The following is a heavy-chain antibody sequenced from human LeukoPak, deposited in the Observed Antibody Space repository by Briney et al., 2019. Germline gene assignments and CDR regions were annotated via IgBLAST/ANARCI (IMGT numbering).Heavy chain of an antibody. CDR2: IYYRGST. CDR3: ARIRGFGADYYYYYMDV. Sequence: SETLSLTCTVSGGSISSGSYYWGWIRQPPGKGLEWIGSIYYRGSTYHNPSLKSRVTISVDKSKNQFSLKLSSVTAADTAAYYCARIRGFGADYYYYYMDVWGKGTTVTVSS. CDR1: GGSISSGSYY. D-gene: IGHD3-10*01. J-gene: IGHJ6*03. V-gene: IGHV4-39*07.